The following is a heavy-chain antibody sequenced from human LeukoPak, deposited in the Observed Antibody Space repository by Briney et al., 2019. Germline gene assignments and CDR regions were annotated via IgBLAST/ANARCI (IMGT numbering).Heavy chain of an antibody. CDR3: ARVRYCSSTSCYTASYYYYYMDV. Sequence: GASVKVSCKASGGTFSSYAISWVRQAPGQGLEWMGGIIPIFGTANYAQKFQGRVTITTDESTSTAYMELSSLRSEDTAVYYCARVRYCSSTSCYTASYYYYYMDVWGKGTTVIVSS. CDR2: IIPIFGTA. D-gene: IGHD2-2*02. CDR1: GGTFSSYA. V-gene: IGHV1-69*05. J-gene: IGHJ6*03.